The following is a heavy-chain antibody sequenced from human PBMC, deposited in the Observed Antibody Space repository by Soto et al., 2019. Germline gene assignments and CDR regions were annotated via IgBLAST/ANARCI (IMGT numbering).Heavy chain of an antibody. Sequence: QVQLVQSGAEVKKPGSSVKVSCKASVGTFSSYAISWVRQAPGQGLEWMGGIIPIFCTANYAQKFQSRITITADEATSTAYIELSSLRSEDTAVYYCARDRVAAAGNDWYFDLWGRGTLVTVSS. V-gene: IGHV1-69*12. CDR3: ARDRVAAAGNDWYFDL. J-gene: IGHJ2*01. CDR2: IIPIFCTA. CDR1: VGTFSSYA. D-gene: IGHD6-13*01.